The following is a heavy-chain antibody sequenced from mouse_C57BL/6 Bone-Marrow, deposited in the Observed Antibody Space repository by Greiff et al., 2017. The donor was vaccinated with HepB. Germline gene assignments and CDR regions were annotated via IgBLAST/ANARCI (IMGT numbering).Heavy chain of an antibody. Sequence: VKVVESGAELVRPGSSVKLSCKASGYTFTSYWMHWVKQRPIQGLEWIGNIDPSDSETHYNQKFKDKATLTVDKSSSTAYMQLSSLTSEDSAVYYCARVSLDGYYDYFDYWGQGTTLTVSS. CDR3: ARVSLDGYYDYFDY. CDR1: GYTFTSYW. CDR2: IDPSDSET. D-gene: IGHD2-3*01. J-gene: IGHJ2*01. V-gene: IGHV1-52*01.